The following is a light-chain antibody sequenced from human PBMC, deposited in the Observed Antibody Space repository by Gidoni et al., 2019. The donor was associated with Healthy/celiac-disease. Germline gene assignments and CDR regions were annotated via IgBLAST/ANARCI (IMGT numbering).Light chain of an antibody. CDR2: AAS. CDR3: QQSYSTLWT. CDR1: QSISSY. J-gene: IGKJ1*01. Sequence: DIQMTQSPSSLSASVGDRVTITCRASQSISSYLNWYQQKQGKAPKLLIYAASRLQSGVPSRFSGSGSGTDFTLTISSLQPEDFATYYCQQSYSTLWTFGQGTKVEIK. V-gene: IGKV1-39*01.